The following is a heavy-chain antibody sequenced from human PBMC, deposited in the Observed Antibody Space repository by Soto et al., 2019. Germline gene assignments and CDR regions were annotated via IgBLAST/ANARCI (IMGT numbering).Heavy chain of an antibody. CDR1: GGTFSSYA. CDR2: IIPIFGTA. V-gene: IGHV1-69*13. Sequence: SVKVSCKASGGTFSSYAISWVRQAPGQGLEWMGGIIPIFGTANYAQKFQGRVTITADESTSTAYMELSSLRPEDTAVYYCARGMPGLRFGLVYYYYGMDVWGQGTTVTVSS. CDR3: ARGMPGLRFGLVYYYYGMDV. D-gene: IGHD5-12*01. J-gene: IGHJ6*02.